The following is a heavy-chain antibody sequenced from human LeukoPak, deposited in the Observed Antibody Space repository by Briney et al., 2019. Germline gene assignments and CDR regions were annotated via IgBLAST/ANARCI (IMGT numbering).Heavy chain of an antibody. J-gene: IGHJ3*02. CDR2: IYYSGST. CDR1: GGSISSYY. V-gene: IGHV4-59*01. CDR3: AREAEGDGGDDAFDI. D-gene: IGHD3-10*01. Sequence: SETLSLTCTVSGGSISSYYWSWIQQPPGKGLEWIGYIYYSGSTNYNPSLKSRVTISVDTSKNQFSLKLSSVTAADTAVYYCAREAEGDGGDDAFDIWGQGTMVTVSS.